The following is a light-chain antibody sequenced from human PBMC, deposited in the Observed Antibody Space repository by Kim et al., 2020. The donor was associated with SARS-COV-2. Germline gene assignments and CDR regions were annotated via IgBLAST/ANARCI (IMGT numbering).Light chain of an antibody. CDR2: AAS. CDR3: QQYDSSLRT. V-gene: IGKV3-20*01. Sequence: EIVLTQSPGTLSLSPGERATLSCRASQSVSSSYLAWYQQKPGQAPRLLIYAASSRTTGIPDRFSGSGSGTDFTLTISRLEPEDFALYYWQQYDSSLRTFGGGTKVDIK. J-gene: IGKJ4*01. CDR1: QSVSSSY.